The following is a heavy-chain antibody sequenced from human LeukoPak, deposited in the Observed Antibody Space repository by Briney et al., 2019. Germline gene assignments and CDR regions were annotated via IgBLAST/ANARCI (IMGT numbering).Heavy chain of an antibody. Sequence: GGSLRLSCAASGFTFSSYWMNWARQAPRKGLEWVASINHNGNVNYYVDSVKGRFTISRDNAKNSLYLQMSNLRAEDTAVYFCARGGGLDVWGQGATVTVSS. CDR2: INHNGNVN. CDR1: GFTFSSYW. CDR3: ARGGGLDV. D-gene: IGHD3-16*01. J-gene: IGHJ6*02. V-gene: IGHV3-7*03.